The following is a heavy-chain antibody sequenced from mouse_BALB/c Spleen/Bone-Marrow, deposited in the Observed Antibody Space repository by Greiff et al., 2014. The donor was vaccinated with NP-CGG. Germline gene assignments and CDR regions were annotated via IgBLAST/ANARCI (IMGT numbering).Heavy chain of an antibody. D-gene: IGHD4-1*02. CDR1: GYTFSSYW. J-gene: IGHJ2*01. CDR3: ARSTGTWDY. V-gene: IGHV1-9*01. CDR2: ILPGSGST. Sequence: VHLVESGAELMKPGASVKISCKATGYTFSSYWIEWVKQRPGHGLEWIGEILPGSGSTNYNEKFKGKATFTADTSSNTAYMQLSRLTSEDSAVYYCARSTGTWDYWGQGTTLTVSS.